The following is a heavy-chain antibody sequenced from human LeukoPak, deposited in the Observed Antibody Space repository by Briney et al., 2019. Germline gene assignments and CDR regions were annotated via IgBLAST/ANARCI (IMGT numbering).Heavy chain of an antibody. CDR3: ACRVSSSSWVDP. CDR1: GGSISSSSYY. Sequence: PSETLSLTCTVSGGSISSSSYYWGWIRQPPGKGLEWIGSIYYSGSTYYNPSLKSRVTISVDTSKNQFSLKLSSVTAADTAVYYCACRVSSSSWVDPWGQGTLVTVSS. D-gene: IGHD6-13*01. CDR2: IYYSGST. J-gene: IGHJ5*02. V-gene: IGHV4-39*01.